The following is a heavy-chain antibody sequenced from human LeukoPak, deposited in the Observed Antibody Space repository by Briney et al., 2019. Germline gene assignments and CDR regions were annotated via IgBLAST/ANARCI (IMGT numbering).Heavy chain of an antibody. CDR1: GFTFSSYD. Sequence: GGSLRLSCAASGFTFSSYDIHWVRQVRQAPGKGLEWVAVISYDGSNKYYADPVKGRFTISRDNSKNTLYLQMNSLRAEDTAVYYCTRAAHVATAGVWGQGTLVTVSS. J-gene: IGHJ4*02. CDR3: TRAAHVATAGV. D-gene: IGHD5-12*01. V-gene: IGHV3-30*03. CDR2: ISYDGSNK.